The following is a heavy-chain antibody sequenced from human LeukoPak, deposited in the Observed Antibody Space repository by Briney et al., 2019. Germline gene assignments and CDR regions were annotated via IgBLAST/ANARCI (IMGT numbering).Heavy chain of an antibody. CDR1: GFTFSSYA. Sequence: PGGSLRLSCAASGFTFSSYAMHWVRQAPGKGLEWVAVISYGGSNKYYADSVKGRFTISRDNSKNTLYLQMNSLRAEDTAVYYCARDSTIFGVVIFSYFDYWGQGTLVTVSS. J-gene: IGHJ4*02. CDR2: ISYGGSNK. CDR3: ARDSTIFGVVIFSYFDY. V-gene: IGHV3-30*01. D-gene: IGHD3-3*01.